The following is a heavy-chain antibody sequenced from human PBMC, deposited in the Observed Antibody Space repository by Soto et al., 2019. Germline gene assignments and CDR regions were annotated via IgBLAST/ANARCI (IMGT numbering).Heavy chain of an antibody. D-gene: IGHD6-6*01. CDR2: IHYTGGT. V-gene: IGHV4-39*01. J-gene: IGHJ4*02. CDR1: GDSISRSRYY. CDR3: ARHLYSTSPDV. Sequence: SSETLSLTCTDSGDSISRSRYYWGWIRQPPGKGLEWIASIHYTGGTYYNPSLRSRVTISVDTSKTQFSLTVSSVTAADTAVYYCARHLYSTSPDVWGQGTPVTVSS.